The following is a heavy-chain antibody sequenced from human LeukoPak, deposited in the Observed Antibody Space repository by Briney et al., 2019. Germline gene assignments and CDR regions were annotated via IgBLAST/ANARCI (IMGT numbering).Heavy chain of an antibody. CDR3: ARAKGDSIGLDY. V-gene: IGHV3-53*01. D-gene: IGHD3-22*01. CDR1: GFTVSSNY. J-gene: IGHJ4*02. CDR2: IYSRVST. Sequence: GGSPRLSCAASGFTVSSNYMSWVRQAPGKGLEWVSVIYSRVSTYYADSVKGRFTISRDNSKNTLYLQMNSLRAEDTAVYYCARAKGDSIGLDYWGQGTLVTV.